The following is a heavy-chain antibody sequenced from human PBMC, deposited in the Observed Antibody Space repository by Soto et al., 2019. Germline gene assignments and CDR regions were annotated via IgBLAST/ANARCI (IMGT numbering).Heavy chain of an antibody. D-gene: IGHD5-12*01. J-gene: IGHJ5*02. CDR2: IYYSGST. CDR1: GGSISSGGYY. V-gene: IGHV4-31*03. CDR3: AGEATGGGGFDP. Sequence: QVQLQESGPGLVKPSQTLSLTCTVSGGSISSGGYYWSWIRQHPGKGLEWIGYIYYSGSTYYNPSIKGGVTISVDTSKNQFALKLSSVTAADTAVYYCAGEATGGGGFDPWGQGTLVTVSS.